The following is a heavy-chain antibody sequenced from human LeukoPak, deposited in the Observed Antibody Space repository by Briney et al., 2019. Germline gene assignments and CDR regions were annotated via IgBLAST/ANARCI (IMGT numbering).Heavy chain of an antibody. D-gene: IGHD3-22*01. Sequence: PGGSLRLSCAASGFTFSSYEMNWVRQAPGKGLEWVSHIGSSGSSIYYAASVKGRFTISRDNAKNSLYLQMNSLRAEDTAVYYCARSSGSYRPMGYWGQEPWSPSPQ. CDR1: GFTFSSYE. J-gene: IGHJ4*01. V-gene: IGHV3-48*03. CDR2: IGSSGSSI. CDR3: ARSSGSYRPMGY.